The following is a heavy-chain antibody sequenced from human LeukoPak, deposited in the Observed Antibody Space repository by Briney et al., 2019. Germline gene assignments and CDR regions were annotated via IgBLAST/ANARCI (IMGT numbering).Heavy chain of an antibody. D-gene: IGHD6-19*01. V-gene: IGHV1-2*04. CDR2: INPNSGGT. J-gene: IGHJ5*02. CDR1: GYTFTGYY. Sequence: EASVKVSCKVSGYTFTGYYMHWVRQAPGQGLEWMGWINPNSGGTNYAQKFQGWVTMTRDTSIGTAYMELSRLRSDDTAVYYCARASTEGIAVAGTLYNWFDPWGQGTLVTVSS. CDR3: ARASTEGIAVAGTLYNWFDP.